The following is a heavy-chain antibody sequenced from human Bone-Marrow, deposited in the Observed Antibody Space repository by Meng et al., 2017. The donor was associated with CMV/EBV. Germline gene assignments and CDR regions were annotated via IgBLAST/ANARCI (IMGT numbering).Heavy chain of an antibody. CDR3: ARGLGRWLQFALDY. Sequence: SELLTPTFPVQGGSFSGYYWSWIRQLPGKGLKWMEEINHSGRTNYNPTLKSRVTISVDTSKYQFSLKLRSVTAADTAVYYCARGLGRWLQFALDYWGQGTLVTVSS. D-gene: IGHD5-24*01. V-gene: IGHV4-34*01. CDR2: INHSGRT. J-gene: IGHJ4*02. CDR1: GGSFSGYY.